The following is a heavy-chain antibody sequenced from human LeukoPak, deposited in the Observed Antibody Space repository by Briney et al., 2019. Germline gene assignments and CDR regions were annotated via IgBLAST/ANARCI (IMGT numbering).Heavy chain of an antibody. Sequence: SETLSLTCSVSGYSICSGYYWGWLRQPPGKGLEWIGTIYHSGSTYYNPTLKSRVTISVDTSKNQFSLELSSVTAADTAVYYCARDAFDYGDYNFDYWGQGTLVTVSS. D-gene: IGHD4-17*01. V-gene: IGHV4-38-2*02. CDR1: GYSICSGYY. CDR3: ARDAFDYGDYNFDY. J-gene: IGHJ4*02. CDR2: IYHSGST.